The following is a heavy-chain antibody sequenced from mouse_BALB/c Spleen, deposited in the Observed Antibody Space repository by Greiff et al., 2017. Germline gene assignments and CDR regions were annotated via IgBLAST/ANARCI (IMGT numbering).Heavy chain of an antibody. Sequence: EVQLQQSGPELVKPGASVKMSCKASGYTFTSYVMHWVKQKPGQGLEWIGYINPYNDGTKYNEKFKGKATLTSDKSSSTAYMELSSLTSEDSAVYYCARGYDYDVEAWFAYWGQGTLVTVSA. D-gene: IGHD2-4*01. J-gene: IGHJ3*01. V-gene: IGHV1-14*01. CDR2: INPYNDGT. CDR3: ARGYDYDVEAWFAY. CDR1: GYTFTSYV.